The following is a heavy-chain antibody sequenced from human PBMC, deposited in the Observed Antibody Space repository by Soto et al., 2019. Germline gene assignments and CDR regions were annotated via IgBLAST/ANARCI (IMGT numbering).Heavy chain of an antibody. CDR3: ARPQYVDYGGYYFYVMDV. V-gene: IGHV3-21*06. J-gene: IGHJ6*02. D-gene: IGHD4-17*01. CDR1: GFTFSSFT. Sequence: EVQLVESGGGLVKPGGSLRLSCAASGFTFSSFTMNWVRQAPGKGLEWVASISSSSSYIYYVDSVKGRFTISRDNAKNALYLQTKGLRAEDTAVYYCARPQYVDYGGYYFYVMDVWGQGTTVTVSS. CDR2: ISSSSSYI.